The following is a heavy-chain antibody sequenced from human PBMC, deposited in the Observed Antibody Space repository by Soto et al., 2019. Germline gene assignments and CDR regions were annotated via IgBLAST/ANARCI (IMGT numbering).Heavy chain of an antibody. J-gene: IGHJ4*02. V-gene: IGHV5-10-1*01. CDR3: VRHENGDSSSWYVPRLAY. D-gene: IGHD6-13*01. CDR1: GYSFSNYW. CDR2: IDPTDSHI. Sequence: GESLKISCEVSGYSFSNYWVSWVRQMPGKGLEWVGKIDPTDSHINYSPSFQGHVTISGDRSTSTAYLQWSSLKASDTAMYYCVRHENGDSSSWYVPRLAYWGQGTLVTVSS.